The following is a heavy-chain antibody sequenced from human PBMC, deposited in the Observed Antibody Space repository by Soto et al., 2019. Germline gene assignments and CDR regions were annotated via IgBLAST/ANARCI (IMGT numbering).Heavy chain of an antibody. Sequence: QVQLVQSGAEVKKPGASVKVSCKASGYNFTDYGIPWVRQAPGQGLQWMGWINSYNGVTNNAHSFQGRVSMTTDTSTSTAYLELSSLRSDDTAVYYCSRDRYNRGSFDYWGQGSLVTVSS. CDR3: SRDRYNRGSFDY. CDR1: GYNFTDYG. CDR2: INSYNGVT. J-gene: IGHJ4*02. V-gene: IGHV1-18*01. D-gene: IGHD1-1*01.